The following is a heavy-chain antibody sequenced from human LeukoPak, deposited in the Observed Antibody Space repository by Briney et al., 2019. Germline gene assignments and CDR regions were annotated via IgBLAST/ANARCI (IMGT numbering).Heavy chain of an antibody. CDR1: GYTFTSYY. J-gene: IGHJ5*02. Sequence: ASVKVSCKASGYTFTSYYMHWVRQAPGQGLKWMGIINPSGGSTSYAQKFQGRVTMTRDTSTSTVYMELSSLRSEDTAVYYCARGAPLLWFGELLFRHSWFDPWGQGTLVTVSS. D-gene: IGHD3-10*01. V-gene: IGHV1-46*01. CDR3: ARGAPLLWFGELLFRHSWFDP. CDR2: INPSGGST.